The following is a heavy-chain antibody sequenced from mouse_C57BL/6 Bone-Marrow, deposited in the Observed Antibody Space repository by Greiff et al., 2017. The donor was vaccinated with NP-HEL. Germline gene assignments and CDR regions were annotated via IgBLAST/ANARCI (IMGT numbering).Heavy chain of an antibody. CDR1: GYSFTDYN. V-gene: IGHV1-39*01. D-gene: IGHD1-1*01. CDR3: ARKDRVVTTVVPYWYFDV. CDR2: INPNYGTT. Sequence: VQLQQSEPELVKPGASVKISCKASGYSFTDYNMNWVKQSNGKSLEWIGVINPNYGTTSYNQKFKGKATLTVDQSSSTAYMQLNSLTSEDSAVYYCARKDRVVTTVVPYWYFDVWGTGTTVTVSS. J-gene: IGHJ1*03.